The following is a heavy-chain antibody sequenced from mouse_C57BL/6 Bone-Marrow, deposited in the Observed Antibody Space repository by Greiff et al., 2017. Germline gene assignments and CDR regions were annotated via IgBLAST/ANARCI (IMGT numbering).Heavy chain of an antibody. V-gene: IGHV10-3*01. D-gene: IGHD1-1*01. Sequence: EVMLVESGGGLVQPKGSLKLSCAASGFTFNTYAMHWVRQAPGKGFEWVARIRRNSSNYATYYADSGKDRFTISRDDSQSMLYLQMNNLKTEDTAVYYCVRDRFITPFAYWGQGTLVTVSA. CDR3: VRDRFITPFAY. J-gene: IGHJ3*01. CDR2: IRRNSSNYAT. CDR1: GFTFNTYA.